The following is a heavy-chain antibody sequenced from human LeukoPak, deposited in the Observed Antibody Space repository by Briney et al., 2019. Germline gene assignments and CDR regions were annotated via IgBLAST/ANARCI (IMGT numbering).Heavy chain of an antibody. Sequence: ASVKVSCKASGGTFSSYAISWVRQAPGQGLEWMGGIIPIFGTANYAQKFQGRVTITTDESTSTAYMELSSLRSEDTAVYYCARPHPLGGPHYDFWSGSWFDPWGQGTLVTVSS. CDR2: IIPIFGTA. D-gene: IGHD3-3*01. CDR3: ARPHPLGGPHYDFWSGSWFDP. V-gene: IGHV1-69*05. CDR1: GGTFSSYA. J-gene: IGHJ5*02.